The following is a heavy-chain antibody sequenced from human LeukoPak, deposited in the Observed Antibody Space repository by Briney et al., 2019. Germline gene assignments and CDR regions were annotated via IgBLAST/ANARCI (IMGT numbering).Heavy chain of an antibody. CDR3: ARVPYSSSQLYFDS. CDR1: GGSINSYY. D-gene: IGHD6-13*01. CDR2: IYSSGST. Sequence: SETLSLTCNVSGGSINSYYWSWFRQPPGKGLEWIAYIYSSGSTKYRPSLKSRVSISVDTSKNQFSLKLTSVTAADTAVYYCARVPYSSSQLYFDSWGQGTLVTVS. V-gene: IGHV4-59*01. J-gene: IGHJ4*02.